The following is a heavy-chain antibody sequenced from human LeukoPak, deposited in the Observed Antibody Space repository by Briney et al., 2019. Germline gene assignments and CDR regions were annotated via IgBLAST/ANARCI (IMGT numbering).Heavy chain of an antibody. J-gene: IGHJ5*02. CDR3: ARHPPPYQLRGVEWFDP. Sequence: GASVKVSCKASGGTFSSYAISWVRQDPGQGLEWMGGIIPIFGTANYAQKFQGRVTITTDESTSTAYMELSSLRSEDTAVYYCARHPPPYQLRGVEWFDPWGQGTLVTVSS. D-gene: IGHD2-2*01. CDR1: GGTFSSYA. CDR2: IIPIFGTA. V-gene: IGHV1-69*05.